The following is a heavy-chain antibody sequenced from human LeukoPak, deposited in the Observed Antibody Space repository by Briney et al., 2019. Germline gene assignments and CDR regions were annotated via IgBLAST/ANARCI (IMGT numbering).Heavy chain of an antibody. CDR3: AGSMTHANRFDY. Sequence: ASETLSLTCTVSGGSISSGSYYWSWIRQPAGKGLEWIGRIYTSGSTNYNPSLKSRVTISVDTSKNQFSLKLSSVTAADTAVYYCAGSMTHANRFDYWGQGTLVTVSS. D-gene: IGHD1-14*01. J-gene: IGHJ4*02. CDR1: GGSISSGSYY. CDR2: IYTSGST. V-gene: IGHV4-61*02.